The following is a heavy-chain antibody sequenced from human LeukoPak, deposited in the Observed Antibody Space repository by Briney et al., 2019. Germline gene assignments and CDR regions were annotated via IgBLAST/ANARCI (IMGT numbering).Heavy chain of an antibody. J-gene: IGHJ5*02. V-gene: IGHV3-21*01. D-gene: IGHD6-19*01. CDR2: ISSSSSYI. CDR1: GFTFSSYS. CDR3: ARGGSSGWYGDP. Sequence: GGSLRLSCAASGFTFSSYSMNWVRQAPGKGLEWVSSISSSSSYIYYADSVKGRFTISRDNAKNSLYLQMNSLRAEGTAVYYCARGGSSGWYGDPWGQGTLVTVSS.